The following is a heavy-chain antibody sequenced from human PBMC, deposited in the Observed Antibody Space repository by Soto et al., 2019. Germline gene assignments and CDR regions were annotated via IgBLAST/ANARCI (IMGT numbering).Heavy chain of an antibody. CDR1: GGSVSSGSYY. Sequence: QVQLQESGPGLVKPSETLSLTCTVSGGSVSSGSYYWSWIRQPPGKGLEYIGYLYYSGSTNYNPSLKSRVTISVDTPKNQFSLSLTSVTAADTAIYYCARGQAFWTGYYRMPYYFDYWGQGTLVTVSS. V-gene: IGHV4-61*01. CDR3: ARGQAFWTGYYRMPYYFDY. CDR2: LYYSGST. J-gene: IGHJ4*02. D-gene: IGHD3-3*01.